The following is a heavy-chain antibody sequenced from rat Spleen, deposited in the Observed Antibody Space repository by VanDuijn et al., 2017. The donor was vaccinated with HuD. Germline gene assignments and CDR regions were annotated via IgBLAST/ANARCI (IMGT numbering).Heavy chain of an antibody. V-gene: IGHV5-34*01. CDR1: GFTFSDYG. Sequence: EVQLVESGGDLVQPGRSLKLSCVASGFTFSDYGMNWIRQAPGKGLEWVAYISSSSATIYYADTVKGRFTISRDNAKNTLYLQLSSLRSEDTAVYFCARRGNYAFVYWGQGTLVTVSS. CDR2: ISSSSATI. J-gene: IGHJ3*01. D-gene: IGHD1-10*01. CDR3: ARRGNYAFVY.